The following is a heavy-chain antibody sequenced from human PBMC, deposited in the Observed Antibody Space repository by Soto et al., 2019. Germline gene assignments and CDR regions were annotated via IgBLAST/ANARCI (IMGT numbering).Heavy chain of an antibody. CDR3: ARDMKERRPPQPLNYYYGMDV. V-gene: IGHV3-23*01. CDR2: IRARGGSA. Sequence: GGSLRLSCAASGFTFINYDMSWVRQAPGKGLEWVSTIRARGGSASYADSVKGRFTVSRDNSKSTLFLQMNSLRAEDTAVYYCARDMKERRPPQPLNYYYGMDVWGQGTTVTVSS. CDR1: GFTFINYD. D-gene: IGHD1-1*01. J-gene: IGHJ6*02.